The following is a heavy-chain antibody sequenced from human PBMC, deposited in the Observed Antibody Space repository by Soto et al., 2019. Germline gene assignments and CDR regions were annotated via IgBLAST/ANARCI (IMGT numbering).Heavy chain of an antibody. D-gene: IGHD2-8*01. V-gene: IGHV3-64*01. Sequence: EVQLVESGGGLVQPWGSLRLSCAASGFTFSNYAMHWVRQAPGKGLEFVSAISSNGGGTFYAHSMKARFTISRDNSKNTSYRQMGSLRAEAMAVYYCARDRCTNGVCYAPSEYWGHGTLVTVSS. CDR1: GFTFSNYA. CDR2: ISSNGGGT. J-gene: IGHJ4*01. CDR3: ARDRCTNGVCYAPSEY.